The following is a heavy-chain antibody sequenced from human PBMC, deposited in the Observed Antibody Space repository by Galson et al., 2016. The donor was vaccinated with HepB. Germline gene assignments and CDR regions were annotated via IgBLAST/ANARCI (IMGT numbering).Heavy chain of an antibody. CDR2: IYQTGTA. Sequence: SETLSLTCAVSGGSISDNSWWTWVRQSPGKELEWIGEIYQTGTAHYNPSFTSRATISVDKSKNQISLSLDSVTAADTATYYCTRGNLGTYATMAFDYWGQGSLVTVSS. V-gene: IGHV4-4*02. J-gene: IGHJ4*02. CDR1: GGSISDNSW. CDR3: TRGNLGTYATMAFDY. D-gene: IGHD1-7*01.